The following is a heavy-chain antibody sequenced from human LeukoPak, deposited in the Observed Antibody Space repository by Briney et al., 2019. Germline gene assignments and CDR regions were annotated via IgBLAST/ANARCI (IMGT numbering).Heavy chain of an antibody. CDR2: INHSGST. Sequence: SETLSLTCAVYGGSFSGYYWSWIRQPPGKGLEWSGEINHSGSTNYNPSLKSRVTISVDTSKNQFSLRLSSVTAADTAVYYCARGPCSSTSCYSAYWGQGTLVTVSS. V-gene: IGHV4-34*01. D-gene: IGHD2-2*01. J-gene: IGHJ4*02. CDR3: ARGPCSSTSCYSAY. CDR1: GGSFSGYY.